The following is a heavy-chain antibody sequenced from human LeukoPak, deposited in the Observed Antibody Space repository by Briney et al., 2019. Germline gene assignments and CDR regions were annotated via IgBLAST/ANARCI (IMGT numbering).Heavy chain of an antibody. D-gene: IGHD3-22*01. J-gene: IGHJ4*02. Sequence: PGGSLRLSCAASGFTFSSYVMSWLRQAPGKRLEWVSAISGSGRDTYYADSVTGRFIISRENSKDTLFLQINSLGADDTAVYYCAREANYYDSSGYSPPTLDFWGQGTLVTVSS. CDR2: ISGSGRDT. CDR1: GFTFSSYV. CDR3: AREANYYDSSGYSPPTLDF. V-gene: IGHV3-23*01.